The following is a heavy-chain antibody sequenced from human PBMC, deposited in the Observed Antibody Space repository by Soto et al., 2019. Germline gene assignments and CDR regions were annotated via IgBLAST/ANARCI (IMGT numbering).Heavy chain of an antibody. Sequence: PGESLKISCKGSGYSFTSYWIGWVRQMPGKGLEWMGIIYPGDSDTRYSPSFQGQVTISADKSISTAYLQWSSLKASDTAMYYCARLSGSYYSYLAWLDPWGQGTLVTVSS. CDR1: GYSFTSYW. CDR2: IYPGDSDT. J-gene: IGHJ5*02. D-gene: IGHD1-26*01. V-gene: IGHV5-51*01. CDR3: ARLSGSYYSYLAWLDP.